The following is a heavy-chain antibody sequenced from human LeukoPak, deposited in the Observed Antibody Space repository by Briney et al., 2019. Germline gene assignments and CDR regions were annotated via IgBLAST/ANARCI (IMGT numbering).Heavy chain of an antibody. D-gene: IGHD4-23*01. CDR1: GGSLSGYY. CDR3: ARVTVVRPLDY. Sequence: SETLSLTCAVYGGSLSGYYWSWIRQPPGKGLEWIGEINHSGSTNYNPSLKSRVTISVDTSKNQFSLKLSSVTAADTAVYYCARVTVVRPLDYWGQGTLVTVSS. V-gene: IGHV4-34*01. CDR2: INHSGST. J-gene: IGHJ4*02.